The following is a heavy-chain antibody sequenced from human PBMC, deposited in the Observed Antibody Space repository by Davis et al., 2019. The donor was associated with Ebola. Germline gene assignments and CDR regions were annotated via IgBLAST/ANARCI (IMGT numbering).Heavy chain of an antibody. CDR1: FFPFRSYS. CDR2: ISSSSSYI. J-gene: IGHJ4*02. D-gene: IGHD6-19*01. Sequence: GGSLRLSCAASFFPFRSYSMNWVRQAPGKGLEWVSSISSSSSYIYYADSVKGRFTISRDNAKNSLYLQMNSLRAEDTAVYYCARELAVAYFDYWGQGTLVTV. CDR3: ARELAVAYFDY. V-gene: IGHV3-21*01.